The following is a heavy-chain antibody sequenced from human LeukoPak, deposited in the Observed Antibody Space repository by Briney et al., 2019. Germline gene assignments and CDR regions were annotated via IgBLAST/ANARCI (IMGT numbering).Heavy chain of an antibody. CDR3: ARVGRWFGDLGTLDDY. CDR2: IYSGGST. J-gene: IGHJ4*02. V-gene: IGHV3-53*04. D-gene: IGHD3-10*01. Sequence: GGSLRLSCAASGFTFRSYAMTWVRQAPGKGLEWVSVIYSGGSTYYAGSVKDRFTISRHNSKNTLFLQMNSLRPEDTAVYYCARVGRWFGDLGTLDDYWGQGTLVTVSS. CDR1: GFTFRSYA.